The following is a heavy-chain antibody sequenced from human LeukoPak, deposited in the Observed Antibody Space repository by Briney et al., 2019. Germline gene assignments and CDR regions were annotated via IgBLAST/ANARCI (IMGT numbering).Heavy chain of an antibody. Sequence: ASVKVSCKASGYTFTSYDINWVRQATGQGLEWMGWMNPNSGNTGYAQKFQGRVTMTRNTSISTAYMELSSLRAEDTAVYYCAKSEQVYSRVGGVKYYFDYWGQGTLVTVSS. V-gene: IGHV1-8*01. CDR3: AKSEQVYSRVGGVKYYFDY. J-gene: IGHJ4*02. CDR1: GYTFTSYD. CDR2: MNPNSGNT. D-gene: IGHD3-16*01.